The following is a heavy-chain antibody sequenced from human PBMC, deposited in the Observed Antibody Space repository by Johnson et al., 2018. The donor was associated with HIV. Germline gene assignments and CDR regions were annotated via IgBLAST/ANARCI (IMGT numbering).Heavy chain of an antibody. D-gene: IGHD3-22*01. J-gene: IGHJ3*02. CDR1: GFTVSGNY. Sequence: VQLVESGGGLVQPGGSLRLSCVASGFTVSGNYMSWVRQAPGKGLEWVSVMYSGGSTYYADSVKGRFTISRDNSKNTLYLQMNSLRAEDTAVYYCARQHYYDSSGQGGGLDIWGQGTMVTVSS. CDR2: MYSGGST. V-gene: IGHV3-66*04. CDR3: ARQHYYDSSGQGGGLDI.